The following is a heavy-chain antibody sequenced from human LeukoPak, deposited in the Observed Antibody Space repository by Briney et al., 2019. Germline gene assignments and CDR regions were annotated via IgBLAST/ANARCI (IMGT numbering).Heavy chain of an antibody. D-gene: IGHD3-22*01. CDR2: ISWNSGSI. J-gene: IGHJ4*02. V-gene: IGHV3-9*01. CDR1: RFTFDDYA. CDR3: AKDHYDSSTFFDY. Sequence: PGRSLRLSCAASRFTFDDYAMHWVQQAPGKGLEWVSGISWNSGSIGYADSVKGRLTISRDNAKNSLYLQMNSLRAEDTALYYCAKDHYDSSTFFDYWGQGTLVTVSS.